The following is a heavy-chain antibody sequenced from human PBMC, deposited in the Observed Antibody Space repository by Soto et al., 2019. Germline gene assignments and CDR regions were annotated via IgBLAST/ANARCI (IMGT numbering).Heavy chain of an antibody. CDR3: AKDRFISGWRNPDS. CDR2: ISYDGSNK. Sequence: QVQLVESGGGVVQPGRSLRLSCADSGFTFSSSGMHWVRQAPGKGLEWVATISYDGSNKYYADSVKGRFSISRDNSKKTLYLQMNGLTAEDTAQYYCAKDRFISGWRNPDSWGQGTLVRVSS. V-gene: IGHV3-30*18. CDR1: GFTFSSSG. D-gene: IGHD6-19*01. J-gene: IGHJ4*02.